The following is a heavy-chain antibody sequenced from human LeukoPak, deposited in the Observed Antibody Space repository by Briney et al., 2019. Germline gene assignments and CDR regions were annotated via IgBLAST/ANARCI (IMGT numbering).Heavy chain of an antibody. D-gene: IGHD2-2*01. CDR2: IYYSGST. CDR1: GYSINSGYY. V-gene: IGHV4-61*01. CDR3: ARMRLGYCSSTTCYNYYYYMDV. J-gene: IGHJ6*03. Sequence: SETLSLTCAVSGYSINSGYYWGWIRQPPGKGLEWIGYIYYSGSTNYNPSLKSRVTISVDTSKNQFSLKLSSVTAADTAVYYCARMRLGYCSSTTCYNYYYYMDVWGKGTTVTVSS.